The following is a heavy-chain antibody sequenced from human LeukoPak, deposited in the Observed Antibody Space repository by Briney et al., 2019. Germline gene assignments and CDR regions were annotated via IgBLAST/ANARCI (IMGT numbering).Heavy chain of an antibody. V-gene: IGHV3-48*03. Sequence: GGSLRLSCAASGFTFSSYEMNWVRQAPGKGLEWVSYISSSGSTIYYADSVKGRFTISRDNAKNSLYLQMNSLRAEDTAVYYCASGYGGGYSGYDWSVGDYWGQGTLVTVSS. CDR2: ISSSGSTI. D-gene: IGHD5-12*01. CDR1: GFTFSSYE. CDR3: ASGYGGGYSGYDWSVGDY. J-gene: IGHJ4*02.